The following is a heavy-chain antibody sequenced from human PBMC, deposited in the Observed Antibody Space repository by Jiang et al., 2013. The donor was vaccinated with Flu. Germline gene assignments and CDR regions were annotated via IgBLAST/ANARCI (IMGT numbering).Heavy chain of an antibody. J-gene: IGHJ4*02. V-gene: IGHV3-11*06. CDR3: ARDSGWAYYFDY. CDR1: GFTFSDYY. D-gene: IGHD6-19*01. CDR2: ISGDSTDT. Sequence: RVACAASGFTFSDYYMSWVRQAPGKGLEWLSYISGDSTDTNYADSVKGRFTISRDNSKNTLYQQMNSLRAEDTAVYYCARDSGWAYYFDYWGQGTLVTVSS.